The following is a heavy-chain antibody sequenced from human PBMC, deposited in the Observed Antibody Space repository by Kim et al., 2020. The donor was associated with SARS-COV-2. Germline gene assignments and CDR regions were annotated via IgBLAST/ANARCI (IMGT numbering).Heavy chain of an antibody. D-gene: IGHD6-19*01. CDR2: TYHRSKWYA. V-gene: IGHV6-1*01. CDR3: AKGGEGITVSLFDS. CDR1: GDSVSSTRAS. Sequence: SQTLSLTCAIPGDSVSSTRASWNWIRKSPSRGLEWLGRTYHRSKWYADYAVSVRSRLTVNADTSKNQFSLQLNSVTPEDTAVYYCAKGGEGITVSLFDSWGQGTLVTVSS. J-gene: IGHJ4*02.